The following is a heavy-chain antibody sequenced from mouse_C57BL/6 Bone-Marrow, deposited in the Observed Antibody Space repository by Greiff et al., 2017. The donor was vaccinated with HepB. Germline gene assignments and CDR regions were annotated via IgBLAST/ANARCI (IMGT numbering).Heavy chain of an antibody. Sequence: EVQVVESGGGLVKPGGSLKLSCAASGFTFSSYAMSWVRQTPEKRLEWVATISAGGSYTYYPDNVKGRFTISRDNAKNNLYLQMSHLKSEDTAMYYCASGYLYYYGSSYDWFAYWGQGTLVTVSA. V-gene: IGHV5-4*01. CDR2: ISAGGSYT. J-gene: IGHJ3*01. D-gene: IGHD1-1*01. CDR1: GFTFSSYA. CDR3: ASGYLYYYGSSYDWFAY.